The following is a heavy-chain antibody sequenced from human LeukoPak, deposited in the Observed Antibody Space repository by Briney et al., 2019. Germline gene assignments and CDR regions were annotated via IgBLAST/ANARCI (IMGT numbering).Heavy chain of an antibody. V-gene: IGHV4-34*01. CDR3: ARASTVLRGHYDSSGYADS. Sequence: SETLSLTCAVYGGSFSGYFWIWIRQPPKKGLEWIGEINHRGSTNYSPSLKSRVTISFGTTQNQFSLRLSSVTAADTALYYCARASTVLRGHYDSSGYADSWGQGTLVAVSS. J-gene: IGHJ4*02. D-gene: IGHD3-22*01. CDR1: GGSFSGYF. CDR2: INHRGST.